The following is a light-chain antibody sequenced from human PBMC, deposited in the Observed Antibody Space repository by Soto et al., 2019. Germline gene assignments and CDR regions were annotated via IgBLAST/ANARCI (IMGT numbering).Light chain of an antibody. V-gene: IGKV1-39*01. Sequence: DIQMTQSPSSLSASVGDRVTITCRASQSISSYLNWYQQKPGKAPKLLIYAASSLQSGVPSRFSGSGSGTDFTLTISSLQPEDFATYYCQQYNNWPTFGQGTKVEIK. J-gene: IGKJ1*01. CDR2: AAS. CDR1: QSISSY. CDR3: QQYNNWPT.